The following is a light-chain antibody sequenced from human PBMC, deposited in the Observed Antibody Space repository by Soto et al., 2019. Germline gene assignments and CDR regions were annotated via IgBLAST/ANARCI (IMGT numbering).Light chain of an antibody. CDR3: SSYTSASTLLYL. Sequence: QSALTQPASVSGSPGQSITISCTGTSSDVGGYNYVSWYQHHPGKAPKLMIYDVSNRPSGISNRFSGSKSGNTASLTISGLQAEDEADYYCSSYTSASTLLYLFGTGTKLTVL. CDR2: DVS. CDR1: SSDVGGYNY. J-gene: IGLJ1*01. V-gene: IGLV2-14*03.